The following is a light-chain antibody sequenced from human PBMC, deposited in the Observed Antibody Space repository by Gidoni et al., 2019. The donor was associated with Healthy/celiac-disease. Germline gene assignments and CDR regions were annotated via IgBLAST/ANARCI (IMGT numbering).Light chain of an antibody. J-gene: IGKJ4*01. CDR3: QQSYSTAFT. CDR2: AAS. Sequence: DIQMTQSPSSLSASVGDRVTITCRASQSISNYLNWYQQKPGKAPKLMIYAASSLQSGVPSSCSGSGSAKDFILTISMLHPEDFASYYCQQSYSTAFTFGGGTKVEIK. V-gene: IGKV1-39*01. CDR1: QSISNY.